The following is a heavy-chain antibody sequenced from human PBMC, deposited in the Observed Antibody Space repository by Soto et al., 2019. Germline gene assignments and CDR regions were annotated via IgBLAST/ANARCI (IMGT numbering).Heavy chain of an antibody. J-gene: IGHJ4*02. CDR2: TYNSGTT. CDR1: GDSISSGYF. CDR3: ARGPSADKIDY. Sequence: QVQLQESGPGLVEPSQTLSLTCTVSGDSISSGYFWSWIRQSPGKGLEWIGHTYNSGTTYNNPSLRRRATISIATSRNKFSLRLTSVTAADTAVYYCARGPSADKIDYWGQGTLVTVSS. D-gene: IGHD3-3*01. V-gene: IGHV4-30-4*01.